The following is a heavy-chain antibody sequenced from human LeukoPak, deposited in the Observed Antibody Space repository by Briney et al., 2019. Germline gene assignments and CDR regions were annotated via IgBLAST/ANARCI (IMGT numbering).Heavy chain of an antibody. D-gene: IGHD3-3*01. J-gene: IGHJ6*02. CDR3: ASQSSGFLYGMDV. V-gene: IGHV1-69*01. CDR1: GGTFSTYA. Sequence: SVKVSCKASGGTFSTYAISWVRQAPGQGLEWMGGIIPIFGTANYAQKFQGRVTITADESTSTAYMELSSLRPEDTAVYYCASQSSGFLYGMDVWGQGTTVTVSS. CDR2: IIPIFGTA.